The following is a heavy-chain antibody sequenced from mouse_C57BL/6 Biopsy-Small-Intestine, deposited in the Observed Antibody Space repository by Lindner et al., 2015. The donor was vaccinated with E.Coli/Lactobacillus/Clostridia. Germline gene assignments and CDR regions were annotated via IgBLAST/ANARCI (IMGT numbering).Heavy chain of an antibody. CDR3: AWFCYDCAGGAY. V-gene: IGHV1-55*01. J-gene: IGHJ3*01. CDR1: GYTFTSYW. Sequence: VQLQESGAELVKPGASVKMSCKASGYTFTSYWITWVKQRPGQGLEWIGDNYPGSGSTNYNEKFKSKATLTVDTSSSTAYMQLSSLTSEDSAVYYCAWFCYDCAGGAYWGQGTLVSVSA. D-gene: IGHD2-4*01. CDR2: NYPGSGST.